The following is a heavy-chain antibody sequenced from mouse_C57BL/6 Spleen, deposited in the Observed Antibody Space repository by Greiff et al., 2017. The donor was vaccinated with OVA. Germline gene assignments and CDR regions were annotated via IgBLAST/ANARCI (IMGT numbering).Heavy chain of an antibody. J-gene: IGHJ1*03. V-gene: IGHV1-80*01. CDR3: ARDYGSSYGYFDV. CDR2: IYPGDGDT. CDR1: GYAFSSYW. D-gene: IGHD1-1*01. Sequence: QVQLKQSGAELVKPGASVKISCKASGYAFSSYWMNWVKQRPGKGLEWIGQIYPGDGDTNYNGKFKGKATLTADKSSRTAYLQLSSLTSEDSAVYFCARDYGSSYGYFDVWGTGTTVTVSS.